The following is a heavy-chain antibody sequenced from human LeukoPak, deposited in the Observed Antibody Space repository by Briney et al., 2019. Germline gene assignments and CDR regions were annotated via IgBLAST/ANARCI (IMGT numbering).Heavy chain of an antibody. CDR3: ARDWRGSLDY. Sequence: GGSLRLSCAASGFTFSSYMMHWVRQAPGKGLVWVSHITNDGTIRYADSVKGRFTISRDNAKNTLYLQMNSLRAEDTAVYYCARDWRGSLDYWGQGTLVTASS. V-gene: IGHV3-74*01. CDR1: GFTFSSYM. J-gene: IGHJ4*02. D-gene: IGHD1-26*01. CDR2: ITNDGTI.